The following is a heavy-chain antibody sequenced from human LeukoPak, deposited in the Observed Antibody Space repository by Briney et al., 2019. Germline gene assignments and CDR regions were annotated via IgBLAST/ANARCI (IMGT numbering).Heavy chain of an antibody. V-gene: IGHV1-69*13. CDR1: GGTFSSYA. CDR2: IIPIFGTA. D-gene: IGHD3-16*02. CDR3: ATLTTGITFGGVIVIFDYYMDV. Sequence: SVKVSCKASGGTFSSYAISWVRQAPGQGLEWMGGIIPIFGTANYAQKFQGRVTITADESTSTAYMELSSLRSEDTAVYYCATLTTGITFGGVIVIFDYYMDVWGKGTTVTVSS. J-gene: IGHJ6*03.